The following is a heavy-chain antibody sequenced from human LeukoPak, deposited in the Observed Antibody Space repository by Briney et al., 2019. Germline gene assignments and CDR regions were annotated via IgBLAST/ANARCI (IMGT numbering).Heavy chain of an antibody. D-gene: IGHD7-27*01. Sequence: GASVKVSCKASGYTFTGYYMHWVRQAPGQGLEWMGRIIPIFGTANYAQKFQGRVTITTDESTSTAYMELSSLRSEDTAVYYCARHPAPTGRFDPWGQGTLVTVSS. CDR1: GYTFTGYY. J-gene: IGHJ5*02. CDR3: ARHPAPTGRFDP. CDR2: IIPIFGTA. V-gene: IGHV1-69*05.